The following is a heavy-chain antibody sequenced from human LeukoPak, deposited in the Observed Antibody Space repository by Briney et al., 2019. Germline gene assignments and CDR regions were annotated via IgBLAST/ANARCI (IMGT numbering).Heavy chain of an antibody. D-gene: IGHD5-18*01. Sequence: GGSLRLSCAASPFTSSGHWMSWVRQAPGKGLEWVANIKEDGSEKYYLDSVKGRFTISRDNSKNTLYLQMNSLRAEDTVVYYCATPVRRTAMGDYFDYWGQGTLVTVSS. CDR1: PFTSSGHW. J-gene: IGHJ4*02. CDR2: IKEDGSEK. CDR3: ATPVRRTAMGDYFDY. V-gene: IGHV3-7*01.